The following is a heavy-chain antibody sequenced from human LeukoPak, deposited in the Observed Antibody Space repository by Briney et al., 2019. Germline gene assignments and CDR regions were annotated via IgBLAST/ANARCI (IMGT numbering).Heavy chain of an antibody. CDR3: AKDRVIATGIGEFDY. V-gene: IGHV3-23*01. Sequence: PGGSLRLSCAASEFTFSNYAMIWVRQAPGKGLEWVSGISGSAGSTYYADSVKGRFTISRDSSRNTLYLHMNSLRAEDTAVYYCAKDRVIATGIGEFDYWGQGTLVTVSS. J-gene: IGHJ4*02. D-gene: IGHD6-13*01. CDR2: ISGSAGST. CDR1: EFTFSNYA.